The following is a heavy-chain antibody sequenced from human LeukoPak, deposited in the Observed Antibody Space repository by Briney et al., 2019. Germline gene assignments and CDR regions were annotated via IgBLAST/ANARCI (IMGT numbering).Heavy chain of an antibody. D-gene: IGHD3-10*01. CDR1: GFTFSNYW. V-gene: IGHV3-7*03. CDR3: ARDVYYGSGSSPYNWFDP. CDR2: LNQEASEE. Sequence: PGGSLRLSCAASGFTFSNYWMGWVCQAPGKGLEWVASLNQEASEEYSVDSVKGRFTISRDNAKNSLFLQMNSLRAEDTAVYYCARDVYYGSGSSPYNWFDPWGQGTLVTVSS. J-gene: IGHJ5*02.